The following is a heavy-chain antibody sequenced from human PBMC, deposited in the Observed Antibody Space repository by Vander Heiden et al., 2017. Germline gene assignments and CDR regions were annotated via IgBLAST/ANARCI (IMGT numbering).Heavy chain of an antibody. CDR3: ARVGNRISLYYFDD. CDR2: IHPGDSDT. Sequence: VQLVQSGAQVKKHGEALKISCKASEYNFATYWIGWVRQMPGKGLEWMGIIHPGDSDTRYSPSFQGQVTISADKSISTSFLQWSSLKASDSAMYYCARVGNRISLYYFDDWGQGTLVTVSS. J-gene: IGHJ4*02. CDR1: EYNFATYW. D-gene: IGHD2-15*01. V-gene: IGHV5-51*01.